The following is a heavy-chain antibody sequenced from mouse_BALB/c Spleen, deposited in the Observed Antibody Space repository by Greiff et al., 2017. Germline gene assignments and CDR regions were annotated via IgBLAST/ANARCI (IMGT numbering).Heavy chain of an antibody. CDR2: ISSGGSYT. J-gene: IGHJ2*01. D-gene: IGHD2-1*01. Sequence: EGQRVESGGDLVKPGGSLKLSCAASGFTFSSYGMSWVRQTPDKRLEWVATISSGGSYTYYPDSVKGRFTISRDNAKNTLYLQMSSLKSEDTAMYYCARCYGNYPYYFDYWGQGTTLTVSS. CDR3: ARCYGNYPYYFDY. CDR1: GFTFSSYG. V-gene: IGHV5-6*01.